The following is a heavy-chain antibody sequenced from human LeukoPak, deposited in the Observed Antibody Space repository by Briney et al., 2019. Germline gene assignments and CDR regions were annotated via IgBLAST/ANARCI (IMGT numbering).Heavy chain of an antibody. J-gene: IGHJ4*02. Sequence: GGSLRLSCAASGFTFTTYAMNWVRQAPGKGLEWISSILTSDGNPYFADSVKGRFTISRDNSKNTVDLQMNSLRAEDTAVHYCARTSGWYPYFDYWGQGTLVTVSS. CDR1: GFTFTTYA. CDR2: ILTSDGNP. CDR3: ARTSGWYPYFDY. V-gene: IGHV3-23*01. D-gene: IGHD6-19*01.